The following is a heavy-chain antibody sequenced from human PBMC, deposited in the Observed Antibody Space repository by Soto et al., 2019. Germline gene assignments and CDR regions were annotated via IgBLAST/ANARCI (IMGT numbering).Heavy chain of an antibody. Sequence: SLKISCEGAGYKLGSAWIGWVRRKPGKDLEWMGIIKPGTSDIRYSPSFRGQVTISADEAANTAFLQWSSLKTSDTAIYYCARQISFGCDPWGQGTLVTVSS. J-gene: IGHJ5*02. CDR2: IKPGTSDI. CDR1: GYKLGSAW. V-gene: IGHV5-51*01. CDR3: ARQISFGCDP. D-gene: IGHD3-10*01.